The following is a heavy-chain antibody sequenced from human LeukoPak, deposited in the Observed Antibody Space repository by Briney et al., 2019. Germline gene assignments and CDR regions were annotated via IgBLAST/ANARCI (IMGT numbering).Heavy chain of an antibody. J-gene: IGHJ4*02. CDR2: INHSGST. CDR1: GGSFSGYY. CDR3: ARHSTVLRYFDWLLVGYNY. D-gene: IGHD3-9*01. Sequence: SETLSLTCAVYGGSFSGYYWSWIRQPPGKGLEWIGEINHSGSTNYNPSLKSRVTISVDTSKNQFSLKLSSVTAADTAVYYCARHSTVLRYFDWLLVGYNYWGQGTLVTVSS. V-gene: IGHV4-34*01.